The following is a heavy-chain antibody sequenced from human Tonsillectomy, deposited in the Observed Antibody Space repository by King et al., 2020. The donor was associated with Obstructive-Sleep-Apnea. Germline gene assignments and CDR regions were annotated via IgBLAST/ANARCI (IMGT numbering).Heavy chain of an antibody. Sequence: DVQLVESGGGLVKPGGSLRLSCAASEFTFRNAWMSWVRQAPEKGLEWVGRIKSKTDGGTTDYAAPVKGRFTISRDDSKNTLYLQMNSLKTEDTAVYYCTTGGDFLFPFDIWGQGTMVTVSS. V-gene: IGHV3-15*01. CDR3: TTGGDFLFPFDI. D-gene: IGHD3-10*01. CDR1: EFTFRNAW. CDR2: IKSKTDGGTT. J-gene: IGHJ3*02.